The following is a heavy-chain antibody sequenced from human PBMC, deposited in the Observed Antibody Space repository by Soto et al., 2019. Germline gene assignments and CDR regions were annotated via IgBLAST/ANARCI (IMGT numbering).Heavy chain of an antibody. Sequence: SVQASCTASGYTFFTYDISWVRQAPGQGLEWMGWISTYSGDTKYAQKFQGRVTMTTDTSTTTAYLELRSLRSDDTAVYYCARHHGPTTSENWFDPWGQGTLVTV. CDR2: ISTYSGDT. D-gene: IGHD5-12*01. CDR1: GYTFFTYD. J-gene: IGHJ5*02. V-gene: IGHV1-18*01. CDR3: ARHHGPTTSENWFDP.